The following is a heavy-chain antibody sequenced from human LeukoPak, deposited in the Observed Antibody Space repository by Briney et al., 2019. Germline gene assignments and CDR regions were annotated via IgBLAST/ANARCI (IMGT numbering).Heavy chain of an antibody. CDR2: ISSSGSTI. J-gene: IGHJ6*04. D-gene: IGHD2-2*01. CDR1: GFTFSSYE. Sequence: GGSLRLSCADSGFTFSSYEMNWVRQAPGKGLEWVSYISSSGSTIYYADSVKGRFTISRDNAKNSLYLRMNSLRAEDTAVYYCARDLTVVVPAALIGYYYYGMDVWGKGTTVTVSS. CDR3: ARDLTVVVPAALIGYYYYGMDV. V-gene: IGHV3-48*03.